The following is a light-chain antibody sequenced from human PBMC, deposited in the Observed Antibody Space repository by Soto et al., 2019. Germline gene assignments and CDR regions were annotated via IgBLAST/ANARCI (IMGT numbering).Light chain of an antibody. Sequence: EIVLTQSPATLSLSPGERATLSCRASQSVSSNLAWYQQKPGQAPRLLSYDASNRATGIPARFSGSGSGTDFTLTINRLEPEDFAVYYCQRGDTFGQGTRLEIK. J-gene: IGKJ5*01. V-gene: IGKV3-11*01. CDR2: DAS. CDR3: QRGDT. CDR1: QSVSSN.